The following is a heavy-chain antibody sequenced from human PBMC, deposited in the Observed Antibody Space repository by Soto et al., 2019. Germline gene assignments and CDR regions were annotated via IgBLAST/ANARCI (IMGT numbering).Heavy chain of an antibody. CDR2: IYYSGST. CDR1: GVSISSSKYC. J-gene: IGHJ5*02. CDR3: ARHGQGGAGLRYLRWFDP. V-gene: IGHV4-39*01. D-gene: IGHD3-9*01. Sequence: PSETLSLTCTVSGVSISSSKYCWGWIRQTPGKGWEWIGSIYYSGSTYYNPSLKSRVTISADTSKSQYSRKLSSVTAADTAVYYCARHGQGGAGLRYLRWFDPWGQGTLVTSPQ.